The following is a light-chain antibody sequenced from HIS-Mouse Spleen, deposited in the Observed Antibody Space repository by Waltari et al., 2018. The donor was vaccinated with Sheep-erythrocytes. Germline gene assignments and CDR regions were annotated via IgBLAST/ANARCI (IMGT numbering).Light chain of an antibody. V-gene: IGKV1-8*01. CDR3: QQYYSYPYT. CDR2: AAS. CDR1: QGISSY. Sequence: AIRMTQSPSSLSASTGDRVTITCRASQGISSYLAWYQQKPGKALKILIYAASTLQSGVPSRFSGSGSGTDFTLTISCLQSEDCATYYCQQYYSYPYTFGQGTKLEIK. J-gene: IGKJ2*01.